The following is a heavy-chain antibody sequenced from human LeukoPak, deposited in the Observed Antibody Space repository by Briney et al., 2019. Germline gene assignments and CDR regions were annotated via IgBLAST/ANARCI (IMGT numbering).Heavy chain of an antibody. V-gene: IGHV3-7*01. J-gene: IGHJ4*02. Sequence: GESLKISCAASGFTFSSYWMSWVRQAPGKGLEWVANIKQDGSEKYYVDSVKGRFTISRDNAKNSLYLQMNSLRAEDTAVYYCARDLDYDFWSGYLGYWGQGTLVTVSS. CDR2: IKQDGSEK. CDR3: ARDLDYDFWSGYLGY. D-gene: IGHD3-3*01. CDR1: GFTFSSYW.